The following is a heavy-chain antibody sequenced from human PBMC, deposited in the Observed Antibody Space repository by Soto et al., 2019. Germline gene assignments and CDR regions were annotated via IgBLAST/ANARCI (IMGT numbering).Heavy chain of an antibody. J-gene: IGHJ4*02. D-gene: IGHD1-26*01. CDR3: AKDGAGGLYYFDY. CDR1: GFTFDDYS. Sequence: GGSLILSCAASGFTFDDYSMHWVRQAPGKGLEWVSGISWNSGSIGYADSVKGRFTISRDNAKNSLYLQMNSLRAEDTALYYCAKDGAGGLYYFDYWGQGTLVTVSS. V-gene: IGHV3-9*01. CDR2: ISWNSGSI.